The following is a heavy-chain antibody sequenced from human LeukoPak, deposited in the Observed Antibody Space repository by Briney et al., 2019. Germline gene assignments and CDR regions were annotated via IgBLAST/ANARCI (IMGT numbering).Heavy chain of an antibody. CDR1: GFTFDDYA. CDR2: ITWNSGSI. CDR3: TRSTGWYNYFDY. J-gene: IGHJ4*02. D-gene: IGHD6-19*01. Sequence: GGSLRLSCAASGFTFDDYAMHWVRQAPGKGLEWVSGITWNSGSIAYADSVKGRFTISRDNAKNSLYLQMNSLRAEDVALYYCTRSTGWYNYFDYWGQGALVTVSS. V-gene: IGHV3-9*03.